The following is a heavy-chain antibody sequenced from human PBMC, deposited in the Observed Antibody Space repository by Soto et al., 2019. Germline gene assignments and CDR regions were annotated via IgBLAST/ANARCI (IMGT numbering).Heavy chain of an antibody. CDR1: GGTFSSYT. CDR2: IIPILGIV. CDR3: ARDPSAYDLPAY. J-gene: IGHJ4*02. V-gene: IGHV1-69*08. D-gene: IGHD5-12*01. Sequence: QVQLVQSGAEVKKPGSSVKVSCKASGGTFSSYTISWVRQAPGQGLEWMGRIIPILGIVNYAQKFQGRVTITADKSTSTAYMERSSLRSEDTAVSYCARDPSAYDLPAYWGQGTLVTVSS.